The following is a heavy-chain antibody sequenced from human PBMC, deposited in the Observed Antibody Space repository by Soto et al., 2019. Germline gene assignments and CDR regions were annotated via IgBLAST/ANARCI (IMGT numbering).Heavy chain of an antibody. CDR2: IWYDGSDK. Sequence: GGSLRLSCAASGFTFSSHGMHWVRQAPGKGLERVAVIWYDGSDKTYADSVKGRFTISKDNSQNTLYLQMNSLRAEDTAAYYCARHRETRWFYAMDVWGQGTTVTVSS. J-gene: IGHJ6*02. D-gene: IGHD2-15*01. CDR1: GFTFSSHG. CDR3: ARHRETRWFYAMDV. V-gene: IGHV3-33*01.